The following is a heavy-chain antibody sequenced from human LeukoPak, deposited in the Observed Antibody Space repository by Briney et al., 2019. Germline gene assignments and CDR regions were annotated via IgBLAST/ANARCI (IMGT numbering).Heavy chain of an antibody. Sequence: SETLSLTRTVSGGSLCSSSYYSAWIRHPPGKGLEWHGRIYYSGSTSYNPSRKSRVTISVHTSNTHFSLKLSSLTPTNPPAYSCSISCGWYEPFDYWGQGTLVTVSS. CDR2: IYYSGST. CDR3: SISCGWYEPFDY. D-gene: IGHD6-19*01. CDR1: GGSLCSSSYY. V-gene: IGHV4-39*02. J-gene: IGHJ4*02.